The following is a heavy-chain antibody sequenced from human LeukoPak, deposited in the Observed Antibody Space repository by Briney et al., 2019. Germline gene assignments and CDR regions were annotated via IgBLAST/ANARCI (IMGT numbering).Heavy chain of an antibody. D-gene: IGHD6-13*01. CDR3: AREGGIAAADEGRFDP. CDR2: FNPSAGST. CDR1: GYTFTSYY. V-gene: IGHV1-46*01. Sequence: ASVKVSCKASGYTFTSYYMHWVRQAPGQGLEWMGIFNPSAGSTRYAQKFQGRVTMTRDTSTSTVYMELSSLRSEDTAVYYCAREGGIAAADEGRFDPWGQGTLVTVSS. J-gene: IGHJ5*02.